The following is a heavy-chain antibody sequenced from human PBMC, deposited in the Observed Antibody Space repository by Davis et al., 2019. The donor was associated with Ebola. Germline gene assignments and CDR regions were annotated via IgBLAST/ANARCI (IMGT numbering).Heavy chain of an antibody. D-gene: IGHD1-7*01. V-gene: IGHV3-30*03. Sequence: GESLKISCAASGFIFSTSDMHWVRQAPGKGLEWVAFISYDGSHKYYAESMKGRFTISRDNSKNTLYLQMNSLRAEDTAVYYCARDLDWNYAILYYNYDMDVWGKGTTVTVSS. CDR1: GFIFSTSD. CDR3: ARDLDWNYAILYYNYDMDV. CDR2: ISYDGSHK. J-gene: IGHJ6*03.